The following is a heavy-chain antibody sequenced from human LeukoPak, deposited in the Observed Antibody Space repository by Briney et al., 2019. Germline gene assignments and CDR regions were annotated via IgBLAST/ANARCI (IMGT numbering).Heavy chain of an antibody. CDR2: ISDSTSTI. J-gene: IGHJ4*02. V-gene: IGHV3-48*03. CDR1: GFTFSSYE. Sequence: PGGSLRLSCAASGFTFSSYEMNWVRQAPGKGLEWVSYISDSTSTIYYADSVKGRFTISRDNAKNSLYLQMNSLRAEDTAVYYCARDLTSGWYGWDYWGQGTLVTVSS. D-gene: IGHD6-19*01. CDR3: ARDLTSGWYGWDY.